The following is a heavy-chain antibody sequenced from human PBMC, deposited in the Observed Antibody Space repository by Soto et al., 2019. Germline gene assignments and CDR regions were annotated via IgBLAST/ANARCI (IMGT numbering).Heavy chain of an antibody. Sequence: QVQLVESGGGVVQPGRSLRLSCAASGFTFSSYGMHWVRQAPGKGLEWVAVIWYDGSNKYYADSVKGRFTISRDNSKNTLYLQMNSLRAEDTAVYYCARAPSWYSSSWYGIDYWGQGTLVTVSS. CDR2: IWYDGSNK. CDR3: ARAPSWYSSSWYGIDY. J-gene: IGHJ4*02. CDR1: GFTFSSYG. V-gene: IGHV3-33*01. D-gene: IGHD6-13*01.